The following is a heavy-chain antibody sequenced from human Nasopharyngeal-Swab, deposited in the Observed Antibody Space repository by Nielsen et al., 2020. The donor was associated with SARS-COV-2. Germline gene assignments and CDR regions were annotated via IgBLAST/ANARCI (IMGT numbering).Heavy chain of an antibody. J-gene: IGHJ4*02. CDR3: AKTFLIAPRTYDY. V-gene: IGHV3-23*01. D-gene: IGHD2/OR15-2a*01. Sequence: GESHEISCAASGFPFSSHWMHWVRQAPGKGLEWVSTIGTSDDTYYTDSVKGRFAISRGNSKNKVYLQMDSLRPDDTALYYCAKTFLIAPRTYDYWGQATLVTVSS. CDR1: GFPFSSHW. CDR2: IGTSDDT.